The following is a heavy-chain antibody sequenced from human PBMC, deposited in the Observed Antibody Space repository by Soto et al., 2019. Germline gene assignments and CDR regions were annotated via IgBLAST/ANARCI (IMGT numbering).Heavy chain of an antibody. D-gene: IGHD3-3*01. CDR1: GYTFTSYG. V-gene: IGHV1-18*01. J-gene: IGHJ6*02. Sequence: ASVKVSCKASGYTFTSYGISWVRQAPGQGLEWMGWISAYNGNTNYAQKLQGRVTMTTDTSTSTAYMELRSPRSDDTAVYYCARFRLRRITIFGVVPSYYYGMDVWGQGTTVTVSS. CDR2: ISAYNGNT. CDR3: ARFRLRRITIFGVVPSYYYGMDV.